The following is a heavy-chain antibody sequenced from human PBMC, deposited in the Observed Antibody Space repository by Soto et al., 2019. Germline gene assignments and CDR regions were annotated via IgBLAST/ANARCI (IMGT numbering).Heavy chain of an antibody. V-gene: IGHV3-49*03. CDR1: GFIFGDYG. D-gene: IGHD4-17*01. Sequence: GGSLRLSSTASGFIFGDYGLSWYRQAPGKGLEGGSFIRSKAYDGGKEYAASMKGRFTSSRDDSKRIASRQMNSLKIENTAVYYCAKHYGFNPAGATSEFWGQGTLVTVSS. J-gene: IGHJ4*02. CDR2: IRSKAYDGGK. CDR3: AKHYGFNPAGATSEF.